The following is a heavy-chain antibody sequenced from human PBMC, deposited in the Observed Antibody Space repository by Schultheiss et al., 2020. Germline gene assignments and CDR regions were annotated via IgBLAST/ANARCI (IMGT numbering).Heavy chain of an antibody. V-gene: IGHV4-34*01. D-gene: IGHD3-22*01. Sequence: SATLSLTCTVSGGSISSYYWSWIRQPPGKGLEWIGEINHSGSTNYNPSLKSRVTISVDTSKNQFSLKLSSVTAADTAVYYCARGRHYASEGYWGQGTLVTVSS. J-gene: IGHJ4*02. CDR1: GGSISSYY. CDR3: ARGRHYASEGY. CDR2: INHSGST.